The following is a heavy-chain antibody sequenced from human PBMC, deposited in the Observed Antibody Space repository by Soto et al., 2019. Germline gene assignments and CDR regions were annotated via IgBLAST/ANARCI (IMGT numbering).Heavy chain of an antibody. CDR3: ARVHASGHGVDY. J-gene: IGHJ4*02. D-gene: IGHD5-12*01. V-gene: IGHV6-1*01. CDR1: GDSVSSNSAA. Sequence: SQTLSLTCAISGDSVSSNSAAWNWIRQSPSRGLEWLGATYYKSKWYTDYALSVKSRITINPDTSKNQFSLQLNSVTPEDTAVYYCARVHASGHGVDYWGQGTLVTVSS. CDR2: TYYKSKWYT.